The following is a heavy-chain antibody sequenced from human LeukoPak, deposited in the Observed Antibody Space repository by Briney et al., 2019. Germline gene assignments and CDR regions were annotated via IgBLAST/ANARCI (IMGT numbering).Heavy chain of an antibody. CDR2: VSYDGSYK. J-gene: IGHJ6*03. Sequence: QPGGSLRLSCAATGFTFSNFAMHWVRQAPGKGLEWVAVVSYDGSYKYYADSVKGRFTISRDNSKNTLYLQMNSLRAEDTAVYYCAKAGRGGAITLVRGVKGDYYYMDVWGKGTTVTISS. CDR1: GFTFSNFA. CDR3: AKAGRGGAITLVRGVKGDYYYMDV. D-gene: IGHD3-10*01. V-gene: IGHV3-30*04.